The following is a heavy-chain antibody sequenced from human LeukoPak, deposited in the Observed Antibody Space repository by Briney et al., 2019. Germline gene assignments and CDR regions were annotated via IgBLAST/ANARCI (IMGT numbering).Heavy chain of an antibody. Sequence: SETLSLTCTVSGGSISSSSYYWGWIRQPPGKGLEWIGSIYYSGSTYYNPSLKSRVTISVDTPKNQFSLKLSSVTAADTAVYYCARVAPDYDFWSGYVKSRPHFDYWGQGTLVTVSS. J-gene: IGHJ4*02. CDR2: IYYSGST. CDR1: GGSISSSSYY. D-gene: IGHD3-3*01. CDR3: ARVAPDYDFWSGYVKSRPHFDY. V-gene: IGHV4-39*07.